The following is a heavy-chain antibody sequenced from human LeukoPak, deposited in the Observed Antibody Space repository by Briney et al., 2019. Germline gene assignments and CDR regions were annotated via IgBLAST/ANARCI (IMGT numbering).Heavy chain of an antibody. J-gene: IGHJ4*02. V-gene: IGHV3-23*01. CDR2: ISGSGGST. Sequence: PGGSLRLSCAASGFTFSSYAMSWVRQAPGKGLEWVSAISGSGGSTYYAGSVKGRFTISRDNSKNTLYLQMNSLRAEDTAVYYCAKDVRAAGPNYTFDYWGQGTLVTVSS. CDR1: GFTFSSYA. D-gene: IGHD6-13*01. CDR3: AKDVRAAGPNYTFDY.